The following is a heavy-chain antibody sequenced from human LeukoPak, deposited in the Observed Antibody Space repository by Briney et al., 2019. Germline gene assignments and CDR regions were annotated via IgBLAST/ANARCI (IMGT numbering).Heavy chain of an antibody. CDR2: INAGNGNT. CDR1: GYTFTSCA. Sequence: ASVKVSCKASGYTFTSCAMHWVRQAPGQRLEWMGWINAGNGNTKYSQKFQGRVTITRDTSASTAYMELSSLRSEDTAVYYCARDGTYSSGWSDWGQGTLVTVSS. V-gene: IGHV1-3*01. J-gene: IGHJ4*02. CDR3: ARDGTYSSGWSD. D-gene: IGHD6-19*01.